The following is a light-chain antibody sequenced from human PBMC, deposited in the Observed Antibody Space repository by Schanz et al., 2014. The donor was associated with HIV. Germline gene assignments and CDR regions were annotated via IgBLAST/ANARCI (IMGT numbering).Light chain of an antibody. Sequence: SVLTQPPSVSEAPRQRVTISCSGSSSNIGNNAVNWYQQLPGKAPKLLIYYDDLLPSGVSDRFSGSKSDTSASLAISGLQSEDEADYYCAAWDDSLSGYVFGTGTKLTVL. CDR3: AAWDDSLSGYV. CDR2: YDD. CDR1: SSNIGNNA. V-gene: IGLV1-36*01. J-gene: IGLJ1*01.